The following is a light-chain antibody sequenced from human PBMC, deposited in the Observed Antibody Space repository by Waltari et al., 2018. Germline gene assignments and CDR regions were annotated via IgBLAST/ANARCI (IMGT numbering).Light chain of an antibody. CDR3: AAWDDSLSGLVV. CDR2: RNN. V-gene: IGLV1-47*01. CDR1: SSNLGSNY. J-gene: IGLJ2*01. Sequence: QSVLTQPPSASGTPGQRVTIPCSGSSSNLGSNYVYWYQQPPETAPKILIYRNNQRPSGVPDRFSGSKSGTSASLAISGLRSEDEADYYCAAWDDSLSGLVVFGGGTKLTVL.